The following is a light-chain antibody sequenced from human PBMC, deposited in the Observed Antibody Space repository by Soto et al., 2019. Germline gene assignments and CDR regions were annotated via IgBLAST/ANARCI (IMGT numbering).Light chain of an antibody. V-gene: IGKV1-39*01. CDR1: QSISRY. CDR3: QQSYSTPRT. Sequence: DIPMTQSPSSLSASVRDRVTITCRASQSISRYLNWYQQKPGRAPDLLIYAASSVRGGVPSRFSGSGSGTDFTLTISGLQPEDSATYYCQQSYSTPRTFGQGTKVEIK. J-gene: IGKJ1*01. CDR2: AAS.